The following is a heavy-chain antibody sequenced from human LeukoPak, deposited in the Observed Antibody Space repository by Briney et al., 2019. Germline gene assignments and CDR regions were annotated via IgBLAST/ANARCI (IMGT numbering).Heavy chain of an antibody. CDR2: INPNSGGT. V-gene: IGHV1-2*02. D-gene: IGHD6-19*01. CDR3: ARAMMGSSGWFRQGRADAFDI. CDR1: GYTFTCYY. J-gene: IGHJ3*02. Sequence: ASVKVSCKASGYTFTCYYMHWVRQAPGQGLEWMGWINPNSGGTNYAQKFQGRVTMTTDTSTSTAYMELRSLRSDDTAVYYCARAMMGSSGWFRQGRADAFDIWGQGTMVTVSS.